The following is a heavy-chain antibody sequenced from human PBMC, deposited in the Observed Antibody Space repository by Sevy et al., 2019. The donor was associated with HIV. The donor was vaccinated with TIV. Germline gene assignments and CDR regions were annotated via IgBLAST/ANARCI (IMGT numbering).Heavy chain of an antibody. D-gene: IGHD2-8*02. V-gene: IGHV3-30*18. CDR3: AKDRCTGDVCEYYYYAFDV. J-gene: IGHJ6*02. CDR2: ISYDGTTQ. CDR1: GFTFSSYS. Sequence: GGSLRLSCAASGFTFSSYSMHWVRQAPGKGLEWVAVISYDGTTQYYADSVKGRFTISRDNSKNTLYLQMNSLRLEDTAVFYCAKDRCTGDVCEYYYYAFDVWGQGTTVTVSS.